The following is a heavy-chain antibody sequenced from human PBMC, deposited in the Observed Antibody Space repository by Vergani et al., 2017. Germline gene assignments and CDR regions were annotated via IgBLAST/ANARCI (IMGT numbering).Heavy chain of an antibody. J-gene: IGHJ5*02. V-gene: IGHV1-18*01. CDR2: INPNSGGT. Sequence: QVQLVQSGAEVKKPGASVKVSCKASGYTFTSYGISWVRQAPGQGLEWMGWINPNSGGTNYAQKLQGRVTMTTDTSTSTAYMELRSLRSDDTAVYYCARTGYCSGGSCYSLSANWFDPWGQGTLVTVSS. D-gene: IGHD2-15*01. CDR3: ARTGYCSGGSCYSLSANWFDP. CDR1: GYTFTSYG.